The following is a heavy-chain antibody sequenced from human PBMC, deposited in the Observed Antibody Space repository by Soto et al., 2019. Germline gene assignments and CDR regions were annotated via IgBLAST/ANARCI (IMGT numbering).Heavy chain of an antibody. CDR2: IWYDASKQ. CDR1: GFSFSVYG. Sequence: GGSLRLSCETSGFSFSVYGMHWVRQAPGKGLEWVAVIWYDASKQFYAASVEGRFTISRDNSKAILYLQMNSLRAEDTAVYYCAAWAERATEVHWGQGTLVTVSS. J-gene: IGHJ4*02. D-gene: IGHD2-15*01. V-gene: IGHV3-33*01. CDR3: AAWAERATEVH.